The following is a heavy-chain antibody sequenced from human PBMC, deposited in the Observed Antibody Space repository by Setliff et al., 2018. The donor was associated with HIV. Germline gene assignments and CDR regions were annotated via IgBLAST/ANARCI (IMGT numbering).Heavy chain of an antibody. CDR1: GGSISNYY. CDR2: IYSSGST. V-gene: IGHV4-4*07. CDR3: ARDRRITMVRGVMN. J-gene: IGHJ4*02. D-gene: IGHD3-10*01. Sequence: PSETLSLTCTVSGGSISNYYWSWIRQPAEKGLEWIGRIYSSGSTYYNPSLKSRVTISVDTSKNQFSLKLSSVTAADTAVYYCARDRRITMVRGVMNWGQGTLVTVSS.